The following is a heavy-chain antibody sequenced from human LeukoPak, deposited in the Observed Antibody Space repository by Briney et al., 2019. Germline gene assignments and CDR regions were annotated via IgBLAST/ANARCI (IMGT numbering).Heavy chain of an antibody. D-gene: IGHD3-16*01. CDR2: ISGDSGST. CDR3: AKGFSTYVYNWFDP. CDR1: GFTFLTYA. Sequence: PGGSLRLSCAASGFTFLTYAMNWVRQAPGEGLEWVAGISGDSGSTYYADSVKGRFTVSRDNSKSTLYLQMNSLRAADTAVYYCAKGFSTYVYNWFDPWGQGTLVTVSS. V-gene: IGHV3-23*01. J-gene: IGHJ5*02.